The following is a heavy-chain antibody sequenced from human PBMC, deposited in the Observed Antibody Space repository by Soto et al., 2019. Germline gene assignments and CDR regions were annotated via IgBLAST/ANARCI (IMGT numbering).Heavy chain of an antibody. J-gene: IGHJ2*01. V-gene: IGHV3-33*01. CDR2: IWSDGSNK. Sequence: QMQLVESGGGVVQPGRSLRLSCGASGFPFSVYGIHWVRQAPGKGLEWVAVIWSDGSNKYYGDSVKGRFTISRDNSKNTLYLQRNSRRAEDTAVYYCVRASGPFDLWGRGTLVTVSS. CDR3: VRASGPFDL. CDR1: GFPFSVYG.